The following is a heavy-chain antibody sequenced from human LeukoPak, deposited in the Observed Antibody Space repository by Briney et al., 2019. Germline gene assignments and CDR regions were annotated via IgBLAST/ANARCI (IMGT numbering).Heavy chain of an antibody. D-gene: IGHD7-27*01. Sequence: GGSLRLSCAASGFTFSSYAMHWVRQAPGKGLEWVAVISYDGSNKYYADSVKGRFTISRDNSKNTLYLQMNSLRAEDTAVYYCARANWGRVLDYWGQGTLATVSS. CDR2: ISYDGSNK. CDR3: ARANWGRVLDY. J-gene: IGHJ4*02. V-gene: IGHV3-30-3*01. CDR1: GFTFSSYA.